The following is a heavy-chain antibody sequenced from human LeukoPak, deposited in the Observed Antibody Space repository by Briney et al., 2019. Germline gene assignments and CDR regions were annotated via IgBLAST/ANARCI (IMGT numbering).Heavy chain of an antibody. D-gene: IGHD5/OR15-5a*01. CDR3: ARANRVSLYYFDY. Sequence: PSETLSLTCTVSGYSISSGYYWGWIRQPPGKGLEWIGSIYHSGSTYYNPSLKSRVTISVDTSKNQFSLKLSSVTAADTAMYYCARANRVSLYYFDYWGQGTLVTVSS. V-gene: IGHV4-38-2*02. J-gene: IGHJ4*02. CDR1: GYSISSGYY. CDR2: IYHSGST.